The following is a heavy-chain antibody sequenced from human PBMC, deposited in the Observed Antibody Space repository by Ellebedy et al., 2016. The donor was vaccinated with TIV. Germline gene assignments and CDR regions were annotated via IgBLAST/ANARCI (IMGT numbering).Heavy chain of an antibody. J-gene: IGHJ4*02. D-gene: IGHD1-14*01. CDR2: IIPSGAT. CDR3: ATEPPRKLYFDY. Sequence: AASVKVSCKASAYTFTSYYIHWVRQAAGQGLEWMGIIIPSGATNYAQKFQGRVTLTRDTSTSTVYMELSSLRSEDTAVYYCATEPPRKLYFDYWGQGALVTVSS. CDR1: AYTFTSYY. V-gene: IGHV1-46*01.